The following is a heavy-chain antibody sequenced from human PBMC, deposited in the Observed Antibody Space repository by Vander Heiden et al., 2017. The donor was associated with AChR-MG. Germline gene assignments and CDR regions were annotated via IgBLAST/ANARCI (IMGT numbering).Heavy chain of an antibody. CDR2: ISSSGGTI. CDR3: ARGGREFDY. Sequence: EVQLVESGGGLVQPGGSLRPSSAASRFTFRRHSVTSVRQAPGRGLEWVSYISSSGGTIYYADSVKGRFTISRDNAKNSLYLQMNSLRAEDTAVYYCARGGREFDYWGQGTLVTVSS. J-gene: IGHJ4*02. CDR1: RFTFRRHS. V-gene: IGHV3-48*01.